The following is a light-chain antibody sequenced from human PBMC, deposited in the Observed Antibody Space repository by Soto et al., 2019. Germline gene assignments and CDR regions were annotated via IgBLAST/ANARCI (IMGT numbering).Light chain of an antibody. CDR1: QSVNRY. V-gene: IGKV3-11*01. Sequence: EIVLTQSPAPLSLSPGERATLSCWASQSVNRYLVWYQQKPGQAPRLLMYDASKRATGIPARFSGSGSGTDFTLTIISLEPEDFAVYYCQQRDIWPWTFGQGTKVDI. CDR2: DAS. J-gene: IGKJ1*01. CDR3: QQRDIWPWT.